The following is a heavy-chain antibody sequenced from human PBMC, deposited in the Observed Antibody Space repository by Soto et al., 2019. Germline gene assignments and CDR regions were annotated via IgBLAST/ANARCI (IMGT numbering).Heavy chain of an antibody. CDR3: ARLIVATIDEDY. CDR2: IWYDGSNK. V-gene: IGHV3-33*01. J-gene: IGHJ4*02. CDR1: GFTFSSYG. D-gene: IGHD5-12*01. Sequence: GGSLRLSCAASGFTFSSYGMHWVRQAPGKGLEWVAVIWYDGSNKYYADSVKGRFTISRDNSKNTLYLQMNSLGAEDTAVYYCARLIVATIDEDYWGQGTLVTVSS.